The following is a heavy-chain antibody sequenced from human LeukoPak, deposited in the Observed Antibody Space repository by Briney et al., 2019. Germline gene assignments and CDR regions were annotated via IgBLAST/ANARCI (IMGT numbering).Heavy chain of an antibody. D-gene: IGHD6-13*01. CDR2: IYYTGST. Sequence: SETLSLTCTVSGGSVSSGSYYWSWIRQPPGKGLEWIGYIYYTGSTYYNPSLKSRVTISVDTSKNQFSLKLSSVTAADTAVYYCARGYTSSWGAYWGQGTLVTVSS. J-gene: IGHJ4*02. V-gene: IGHV4-61*01. CDR1: GGSVSSGSYY. CDR3: ARGYTSSWGAY.